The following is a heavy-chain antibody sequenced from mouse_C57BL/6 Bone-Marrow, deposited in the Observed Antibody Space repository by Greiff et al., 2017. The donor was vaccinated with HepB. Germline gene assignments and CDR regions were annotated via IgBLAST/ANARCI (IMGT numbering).Heavy chain of an antibody. D-gene: IGHD1-1*01. CDR1: GYTFTSYG. J-gene: IGHJ4*01. Sequence: VQLQQSGAELARPGASVKLSCKASGYTFTSYGISWVKQRTGQGLEWIGEIYPRSGNTYYNEKFKGKATLTADKSSSTAYMELLSLTSEDSAVYFCARKSITTVVEDYYAMDYWGQGTSVTVSS. CDR3: ARKSITTVVEDYYAMDY. CDR2: IYPRSGNT. V-gene: IGHV1-81*01.